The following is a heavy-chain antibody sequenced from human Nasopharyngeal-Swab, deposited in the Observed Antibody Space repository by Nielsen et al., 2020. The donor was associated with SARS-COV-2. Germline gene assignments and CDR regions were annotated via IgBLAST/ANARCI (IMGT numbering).Heavy chain of an antibody. CDR1: GFTFSSYA. D-gene: IGHD4-23*01. Sequence: GGSLRLSCTASGFTFSSYAMSWVRQAPGKGLEWASEISGSCGSTYYAESVKGRFTISRDNSKNTLYLQMSSLRAEDTAIYYCAKDLGVESPLWFDYWGQGTLLTVSS. CDR3: AKDLGVESPLWFDY. CDR2: ISGSCGST. J-gene: IGHJ4*02. V-gene: IGHV3-23*01.